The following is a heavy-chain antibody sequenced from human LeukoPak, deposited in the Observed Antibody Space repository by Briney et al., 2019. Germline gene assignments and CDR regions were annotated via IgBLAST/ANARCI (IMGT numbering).Heavy chain of an antibody. J-gene: IGHJ3*02. Sequence: PGRSLRLSCAASGFTFDDYAMHWVRQAPGKGLEWVSGISWNSGSIGYADSVKGRFTISRDNAKNSLYLQMNSLRAEDTAVYFCAGEGRPNAFDIWGQGTMVTVSS. D-gene: IGHD1-26*01. CDR2: ISWNSGSI. CDR1: GFTFDDYA. V-gene: IGHV3-9*01. CDR3: AGEGRPNAFDI.